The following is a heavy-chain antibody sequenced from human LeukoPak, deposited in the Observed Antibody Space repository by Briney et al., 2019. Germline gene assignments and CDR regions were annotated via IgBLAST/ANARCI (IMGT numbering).Heavy chain of an antibody. V-gene: IGHV1-46*01. CDR1: GYTFTSYY. D-gene: IGHD3-10*01. CDR3: ARDRYYGSGSYYNVFDY. Sequence: GAPVKVSCKASGYTFTSYYMHWVRQAPGQGLEWMGIINPSGGSTSYAQKFQGRVTMTRDTSTSTVYMELSRLRSDDTAVYYCARDRYYGSGSYYNVFDYWGQGTLVTASS. CDR2: INPSGGST. J-gene: IGHJ4*02.